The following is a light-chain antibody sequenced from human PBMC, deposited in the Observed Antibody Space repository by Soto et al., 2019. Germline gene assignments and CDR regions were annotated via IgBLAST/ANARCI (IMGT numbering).Light chain of an antibody. V-gene: IGLV4-60*02. CDR2: LEGSGSY. Sequence: QLVLTQSSSASASLGSSVKLTCTLSSGHSSYIIAWHQQQPGKAPRYLMKLEGSGSYNKGSGVPDRFSGSSSGADRYLTISSLQFEDEADYYCETWDSNTLVFGGGTTLTVL. CDR3: ETWDSNTLV. J-gene: IGLJ3*02. CDR1: SGHSSYI.